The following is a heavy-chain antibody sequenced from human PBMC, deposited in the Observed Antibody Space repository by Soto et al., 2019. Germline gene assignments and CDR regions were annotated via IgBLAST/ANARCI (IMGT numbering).Heavy chain of an antibody. CDR3: AKDPTLNYDFWSGYPVP. Sequence: GGSLRLSCAASGFTFSSYAMSWVRQAPGKGLEWVSAISGSGGSTYYADSVKGRFTISRDNSKNTLYLQMNSLRAEDTAVYYCAKDPTLNYDFWSGYPVPWGQGTLVTVSS. J-gene: IGHJ5*02. CDR2: ISGSGGST. CDR1: GFTFSSYA. D-gene: IGHD3-3*01. V-gene: IGHV3-23*01.